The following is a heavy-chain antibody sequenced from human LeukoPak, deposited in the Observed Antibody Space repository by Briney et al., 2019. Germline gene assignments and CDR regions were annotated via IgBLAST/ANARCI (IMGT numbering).Heavy chain of an antibody. CDR3: ARHPGVGLATDY. D-gene: IGHD2-15*01. J-gene: IGHJ4*02. V-gene: IGHV4-59*08. Sequence: PSETLSLTCTVSGGSISSYYWSWIRQPPGKGLEWIGYTYYSGSTNYNPSLKSRVTISVDTSKNQFSLKLSSATAADTAVYYCARHPGVGLATDYWGQGTLVTVSS. CDR1: GGSISSYY. CDR2: TYYSGST.